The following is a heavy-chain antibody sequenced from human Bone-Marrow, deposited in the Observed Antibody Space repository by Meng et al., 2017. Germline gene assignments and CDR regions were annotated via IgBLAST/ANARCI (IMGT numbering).Heavy chain of an antibody. D-gene: IGHD3-10*01. V-gene: IGHV3-38-3*01. CDR3: ARRAPRGYFDY. J-gene: IGHJ4*02. Sequence: GGSLRLSCAASGFTVSSNEMSWVRQAPGKGLEWVSFISGDSTYYADSGKGRFTISRDNAKNSLYLQMNSLRAEDTAVYYCARRAPRGYFDYWGQGTLVTVSS. CDR2: ISGDST. CDR1: GFTVSSNE.